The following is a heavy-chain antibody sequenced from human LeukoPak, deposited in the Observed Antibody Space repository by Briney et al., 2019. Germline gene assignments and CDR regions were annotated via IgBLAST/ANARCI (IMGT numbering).Heavy chain of an antibody. D-gene: IGHD3-3*01. V-gene: IGHV3-7*01. CDR2: IKQDGSEK. CDR1: GFTFSSYW. J-gene: IGHJ4*02. CDR3: AAQSGYYDFWSGYSPRPFDY. Sequence: GGSLRLSCAASGFTFSSYWMSWVRQAPGKGLEWVANIKQDGSEKYYVDSVKGRFTISRDNAKNSLYLQVNSLRAEDTAVYYCAAQSGYYDFWSGYSPRPFDYWGQGTLVTVSS.